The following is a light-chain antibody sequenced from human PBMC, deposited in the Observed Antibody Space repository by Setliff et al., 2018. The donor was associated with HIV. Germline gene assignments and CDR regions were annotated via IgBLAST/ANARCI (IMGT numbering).Light chain of an antibody. Sequence: QSALAQPASVSGSPGQSITISCTGTGSDVGGYNYVSWYQQHPGKAPKLMIYDVSKRPSGVSNRFSGSKSGNTASLTISGLQAEDEADYFCASYRSPATYVFGIGTKVTVL. CDR3: ASYRSPATYV. CDR2: DVS. CDR1: GSDVGGYNY. V-gene: IGLV2-14*01. J-gene: IGLJ1*01.